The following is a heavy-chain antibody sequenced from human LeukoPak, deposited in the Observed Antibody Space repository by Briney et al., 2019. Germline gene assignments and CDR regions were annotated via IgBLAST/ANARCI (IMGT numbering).Heavy chain of an antibody. D-gene: IGHD5-18*01. CDR2: IYPDYSDT. Sequence: GESLKISCKGSGYIFSNNWIGWVRQMPGKGLEWMGSIYPDYSDTRYSPSFQGQVTISADKSISTAYLQWSSLKASDTAMYYCAGRRGYSFGYHFDYWGQGTLVTVSS. V-gene: IGHV5-51*01. J-gene: IGHJ4*02. CDR1: GYIFSNNW. CDR3: AGRRGYSFGYHFDY.